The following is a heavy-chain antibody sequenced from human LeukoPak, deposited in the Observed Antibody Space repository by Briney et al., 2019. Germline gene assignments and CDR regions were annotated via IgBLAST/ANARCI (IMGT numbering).Heavy chain of an antibody. J-gene: IGHJ3*02. D-gene: IGHD1-26*01. CDR2: IRYDGSNE. CDR3: ARDFGTYSGSSPDVFDI. Sequence: GGSLRLSCAASGFSFSSYGMHWVRQAPGKGLEWVRFIRYDGSNEYYADSVKGRFTISRDNAKNSVYLQMNSLRAEDTAVYYCARDFGTYSGSSPDVFDIWGQGTMVTVSS. CDR1: GFSFSSYG. V-gene: IGHV3-30*02.